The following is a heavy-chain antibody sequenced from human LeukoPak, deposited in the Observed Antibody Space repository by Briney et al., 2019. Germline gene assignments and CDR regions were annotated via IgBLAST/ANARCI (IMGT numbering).Heavy chain of an antibody. V-gene: IGHV4-59*08. CDR1: GGPISNYY. D-gene: IGHD3-10*01. CDR3: ASSGNYYFTLDY. J-gene: IGHJ4*02. Sequence: SETLSLTCSVSGGPISNYYWSWIRQPPGKGLEWIGYIHYSGITKYNPSVQSRVAISLDTSKNQFSLKLTSVTAADTAVYYCASSGNYYFTLDYWGQGTLVTIAS. CDR2: IHYSGIT.